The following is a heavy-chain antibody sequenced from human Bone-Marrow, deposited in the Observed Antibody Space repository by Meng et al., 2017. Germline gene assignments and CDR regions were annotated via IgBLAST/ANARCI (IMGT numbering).Heavy chain of an antibody. CDR1: GFTFDDYG. CDR3: ARDSASYYYYDSSGYTDAFDI. D-gene: IGHD3-22*01. V-gene: IGHV3-20*04. CDR2: INWYGGST. J-gene: IGHJ3*02. Sequence: LSLTCAASGFTFDDYGMSWVRQDPGKGLEWVSGINWYGGSTGYADSVRGRFTISRDNAKNSLYLQMNSLRAEDTALYYCARDSASYYYYDSSGYTDAFDIWGQGTMVTVSS.